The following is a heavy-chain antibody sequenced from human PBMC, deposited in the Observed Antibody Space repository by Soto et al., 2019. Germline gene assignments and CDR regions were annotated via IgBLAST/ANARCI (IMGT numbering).Heavy chain of an antibody. Sequence: GSLRLSCAASGLTFSTYAMSWVRQAPGKGLEWVSTISDSGSTYYADSVKGRFTISRDNSKNTLYLEMNSLRAEDTAVYYCAKDKGGRYCSRTSCLYSFDYWGQGTLVTVSS. J-gene: IGHJ4*02. CDR3: AKDKGGRYCSRTSCLYSFDY. CDR2: ISDSGST. V-gene: IGHV3-23*01. CDR1: GLTFSTYA. D-gene: IGHD2-2*01.